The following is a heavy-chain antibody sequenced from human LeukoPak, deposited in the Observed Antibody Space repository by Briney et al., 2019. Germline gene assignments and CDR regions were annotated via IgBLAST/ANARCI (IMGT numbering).Heavy chain of an antibody. CDR2: IRYDGSNK. CDR3: AKSHLFHSSRWDY. J-gene: IGHJ4*02. CDR1: GFTFSSYG. Sequence: GGSLRLSCAASGFTFSSYGMHWVRQAPGKGLEWVAFIRYDGSNKYYADSVKGRFTISRDNSKNTLYLRMNSLRAEDTAVYYCAKSHLFHSSRWDYGGQLTLVTVYS. V-gene: IGHV3-30*02. D-gene: IGHD6-13*01.